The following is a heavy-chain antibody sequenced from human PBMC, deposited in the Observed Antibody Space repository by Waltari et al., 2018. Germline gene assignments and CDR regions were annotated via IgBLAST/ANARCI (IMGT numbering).Heavy chain of an antibody. CDR1: GGSISSSSYY. CDR3: TSLFIGGDWPNRSDY. D-gene: IGHD2-21*01. J-gene: IGHJ4*02. Sequence: QLQLQESGPGLVKPSETLSLTCTVSGGSISSSSYYWGWIRQPPGKGLEWIGSIYYSGSTYYNPSLMSLSTISVDTSKNQFSLKLSSVTAADTAVYYCTSLFIGGDWPNRSDYWGQGTLVTVSS. V-gene: IGHV4-39*01. CDR2: IYYSGST.